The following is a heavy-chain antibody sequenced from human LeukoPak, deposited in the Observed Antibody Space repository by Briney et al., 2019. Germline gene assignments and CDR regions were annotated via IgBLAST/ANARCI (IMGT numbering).Heavy chain of an antibody. CDR3: ARDPGLYDSSGYYPNWFDP. CDR1: GFTFSDHY. D-gene: IGHD3-22*01. J-gene: IGHJ5*02. Sequence: GGSLRLSCAASGFTFSDHYMDWVRQAPGKGLEWVSYISSSSSTIYYADSVKGRFTISRDNAENSLYLQMNSLRAEDTAVYYCARDPGLYDSSGYYPNWFDPWGQGTLVTVSS. CDR2: ISSSSSTI. V-gene: IGHV3-11*04.